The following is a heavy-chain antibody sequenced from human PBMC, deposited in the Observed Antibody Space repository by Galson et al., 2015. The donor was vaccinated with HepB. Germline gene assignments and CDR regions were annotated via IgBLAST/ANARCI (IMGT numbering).Heavy chain of an antibody. CDR2: IKSKTDGGTT. CDR1: GFTFSNAW. D-gene: IGHD2-2*01. CDR3: TTDPHIVVVPAAIPKTDY. V-gene: IGHV3-15*01. J-gene: IGHJ4*02. Sequence: SLRLSCAASGFTFSNAWMSWVRQAPGKGLEWVGRIKSKTDGGTTDYAAPVKGRFTISRDDSKNTLYLQMNSLKTEDTAVYYCTTDPHIVVVPAAIPKTDYWGQGTLVTVSS.